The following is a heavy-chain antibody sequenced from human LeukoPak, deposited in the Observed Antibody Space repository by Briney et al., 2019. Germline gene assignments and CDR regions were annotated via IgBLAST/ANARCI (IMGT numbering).Heavy chain of an antibody. D-gene: IGHD2-15*01. Sequence: PGGSLRLSCSASGFTFSSYTMHWVRQAPGKGLEYVSAISSNGGSTYYADSVKGRFTISRDNSKNTLYLQMNSLRAEDTAVYYCARDPKRYCSGGSCYVDYWGQGTLVTVSS. CDR2: ISSNGGST. CDR1: GFTFSSYT. V-gene: IGHV3-64*04. J-gene: IGHJ4*02. CDR3: ARDPKRYCSGGSCYVDY.